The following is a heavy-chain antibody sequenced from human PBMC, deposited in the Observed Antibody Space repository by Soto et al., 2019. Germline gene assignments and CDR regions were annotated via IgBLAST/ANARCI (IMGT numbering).Heavy chain of an antibody. CDR3: ARDANWSLDH. J-gene: IGHJ4*02. Sequence: EVQLVESGGGLVQPGGSLRLSCAASGFTFSNHWMHWVRQAPGKGLVWVSRINGEGGYRDYAESVKGRFTIARDNAKNTLYLQMNSLRAEDTAVSYCARDANWSLDHWGQGTLVTVSS. CDR2: INGEGGYR. CDR1: GFTFSNHW. V-gene: IGHV3-74*01. D-gene: IGHD1-1*01.